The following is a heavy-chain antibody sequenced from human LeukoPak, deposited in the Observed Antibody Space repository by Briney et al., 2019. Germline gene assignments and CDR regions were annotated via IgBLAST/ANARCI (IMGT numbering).Heavy chain of an antibody. CDR3: AKDKYSPNINNWFDP. CDR2: ISGSGGST. V-gene: IGHV3-23*01. J-gene: IGHJ5*02. Sequence: GGSLRLSCAASGFTFSGYAISWVRQAPGKGLEWVSAISGSGGSTYYADSVKGRFTISRDNSKNTLYLQKNSLRAEDTAVYYCAKDKYSPNINNWFDPWGQGTLVTVSS. CDR1: GFTFSGYA. D-gene: IGHD5-18*01.